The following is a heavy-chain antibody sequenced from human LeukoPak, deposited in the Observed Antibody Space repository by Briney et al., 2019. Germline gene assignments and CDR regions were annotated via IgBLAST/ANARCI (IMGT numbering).Heavy chain of an antibody. J-gene: IGHJ4*02. CDR1: GGSIRSDGYY. CDR2: IFYSGST. Sequence: SETLSLTCTVSGGSIRSDGYYWSWTRQHPGQGLEWIGYIFYSGSTYYNPSLKSRVTISVDTSKNQFSLKLSSVSAADTAVYYCARDSARNYVDYWGQGTLVTVSS. V-gene: IGHV4-31*03. CDR3: ARDSARNYVDY.